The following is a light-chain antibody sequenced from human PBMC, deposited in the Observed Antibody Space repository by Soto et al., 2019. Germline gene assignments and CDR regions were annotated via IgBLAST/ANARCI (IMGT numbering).Light chain of an antibody. J-gene: IGKJ4*01. CDR1: QTVGNDF. V-gene: IGKV3-20*01. Sequence: EVVLTQAPDTLSLSPGERATLSCRASQTVGNDFLVWYQQKFGQPPRLLIYATSRRATGIPDRFSGSGSGTEFTLTISRLEPEDIAVYFCQQYGGSPRALTFGGGTRVQIK. CDR2: ATS. CDR3: QQYGGSPRALT.